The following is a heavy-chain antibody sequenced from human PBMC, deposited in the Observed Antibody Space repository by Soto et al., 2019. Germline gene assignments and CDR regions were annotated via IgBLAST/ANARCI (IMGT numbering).Heavy chain of an antibody. D-gene: IGHD2-2*03. CDR3: ARDGYCVSSSFSFLPDV. V-gene: IGHV3-48*02. Sequence: GGSLRLSCAASGFTFSSYSMNWVRQAPGKGLEWVSYISSSSSTIYYADSVKGRFTISRDNAKNSLYLQMNSLRDEDMAVFYCARDGYCVSSSFSFLPDVWGQGTRVTVSS. CDR1: GFTFSSYS. J-gene: IGHJ6*02. CDR2: ISSSSSTI.